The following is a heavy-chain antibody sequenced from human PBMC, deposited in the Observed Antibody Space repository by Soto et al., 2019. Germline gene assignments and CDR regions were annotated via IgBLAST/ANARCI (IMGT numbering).Heavy chain of an antibody. J-gene: IGHJ5*02. CDR3: ARALGGDFPNWFDP. D-gene: IGHD3-16*01. Sequence: PGGSLRLSCAASGFTFSSYSMNWVRQAPGKGLEWVSSISSSSSYIYYADSVKGRFTISRDNAKNSLYLQMNSLRAEDTAVYYCARALGGDFPNWFDPWGQGTLVTVSS. V-gene: IGHV3-21*01. CDR1: GFTFSSYS. CDR2: ISSSSSYI.